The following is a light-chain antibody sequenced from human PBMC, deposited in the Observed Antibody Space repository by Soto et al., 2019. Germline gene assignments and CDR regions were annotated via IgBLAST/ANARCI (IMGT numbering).Light chain of an antibody. CDR1: RDISNS. CDR2: GAS. Sequence: DIQMTQSPASVSASVGDRLTITCRASRDISNSLAWYQQTPGKAPKLLLRGASSLHRGVPSRFSGGGAGTEFPLTISSLQPEDFATYSCQQTSAFPRTFGQGTTVDI. V-gene: IGKV1-12*01. CDR3: QQTSAFPRT. J-gene: IGKJ1*01.